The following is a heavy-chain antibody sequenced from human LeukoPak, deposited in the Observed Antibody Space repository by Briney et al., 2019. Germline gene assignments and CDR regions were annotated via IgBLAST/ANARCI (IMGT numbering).Heavy chain of an antibody. J-gene: IGHJ4*02. D-gene: IGHD4-17*01. V-gene: IGHV3-30-3*01. CDR2: ISYDGSNK. Sequence: PGGSLRLSCAASGFTFSSYAMHWVRQAPGKGLEWVAVISYDGSNKYYADSVKGQFTISRDNSKNTLYLQMNSLRAEDTAVYYCARGRSTVTTFDYWGQGTLVTVSS. CDR3: ARGRSTVTTFDY. CDR1: GFTFSSYA.